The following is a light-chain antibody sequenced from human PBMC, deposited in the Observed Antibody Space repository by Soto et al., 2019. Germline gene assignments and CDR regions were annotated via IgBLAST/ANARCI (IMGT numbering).Light chain of an antibody. CDR1: QTVNNNY. J-gene: IGKJ2*01. Sequence: FVLTQSPGTLSLSPGERATLSCRASQTVNNNYLAWYQQKRGQAPRLLIYGVSSRATDVPDRFSGSGSGTDFTLTISRLEPEEVALDYCQQYGTSRGTFGQGTILEIK. CDR3: QQYGTSRGT. CDR2: GVS. V-gene: IGKV3-20*01.